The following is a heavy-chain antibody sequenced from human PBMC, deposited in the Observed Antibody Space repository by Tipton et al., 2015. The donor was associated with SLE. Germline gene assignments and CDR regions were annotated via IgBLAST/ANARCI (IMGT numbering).Heavy chain of an antibody. CDR3: ARGVAGTDYGMDV. D-gene: IGHD6-19*01. V-gene: IGHV1-2*02. CDR2: INPNSGGT. Sequence: VQLVQSGPEVKKPGASVKVSCKASGYTFTDYYMHWVRQAPGQGLEWMGWINPNSGGTNYAQKFQGRVTMTRDTSITTAYMELSRLRFDDTAVYYCARGVAGTDYGMDVWGQGTTVTVSS. J-gene: IGHJ6*02. CDR1: GYTFTDYY.